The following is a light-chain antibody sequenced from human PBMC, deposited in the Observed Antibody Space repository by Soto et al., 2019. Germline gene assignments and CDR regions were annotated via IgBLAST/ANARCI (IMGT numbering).Light chain of an antibody. V-gene: IGLV2-14*01. CDR3: SSYTSASAWV. Sequence: QSVLTQPASVSGSPGQSITISCTGTSSDVGAHNSVSWYQQHPGIAPKLIIYEVSNRPSGVSNRFSGSKSGNTASLTISGLQAEDETDYYCSSYTSASAWVFGGGTKLTVL. J-gene: IGLJ3*02. CDR2: EVS. CDR1: SSDVGAHNS.